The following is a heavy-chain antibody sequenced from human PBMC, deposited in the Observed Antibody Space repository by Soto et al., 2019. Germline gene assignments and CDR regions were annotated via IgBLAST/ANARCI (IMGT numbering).Heavy chain of an antibody. CDR1: GGSFSGYY. CDR3: ARRYSKYYYYYMDV. Sequence: SETLSLTCAVYGGSFSGYYWSWIRQPPGKGLEWIGEINHSGSTNYNPSLKSRVTISVDTSKNQFSLKLSSVTAADTAVYYCARRYSKYYYYYMDVWGKGTTLTVSS. D-gene: IGHD4-4*01. J-gene: IGHJ6*03. CDR2: INHSGST. V-gene: IGHV4-34*01.